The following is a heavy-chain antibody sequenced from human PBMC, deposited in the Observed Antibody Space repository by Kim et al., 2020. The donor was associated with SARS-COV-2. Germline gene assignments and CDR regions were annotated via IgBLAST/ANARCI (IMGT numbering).Heavy chain of an antibody. Sequence: QKLQARVTMTTDTSPSTAYMELRSLRSDDTAVYYCARWVCSSTSCYPFDYWGQGTLVTVSS. J-gene: IGHJ4*02. V-gene: IGHV1-18*01. CDR3: ARWVCSSTSCYPFDY. D-gene: IGHD2-2*01.